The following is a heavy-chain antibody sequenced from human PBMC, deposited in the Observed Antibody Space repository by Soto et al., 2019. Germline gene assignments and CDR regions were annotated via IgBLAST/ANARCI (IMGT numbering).Heavy chain of an antibody. CDR2: ISSTTNYI. CDR1: GFTFTRYS. V-gene: IGHV3-21*06. CDR3: ARESEDLTSNFDY. Sequence: GSLRLSCAASGFTFTRYSMNWVRQAPGKGLEWVSSISSTTNYIYYGDSMKGRFTISRDNAKNSLYLEMNSLRAEDTAVYYCARESEDLTSNFDYCGQGTLVTVCS. J-gene: IGHJ4*02.